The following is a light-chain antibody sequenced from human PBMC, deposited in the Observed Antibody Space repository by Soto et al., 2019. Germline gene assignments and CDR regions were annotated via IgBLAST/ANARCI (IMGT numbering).Light chain of an antibody. V-gene: IGKV1-5*03. Sequence: DILMTQSRSTLSASVGDRVTITCRASQSITSWLAWYQQKPGKAPKLLIYKASSLESGVPSRFSGSGSGTEFTLTISSLQPDDFATYYCQQYNSYPYTFGQGTKLEIK. CDR2: KAS. CDR1: QSITSW. J-gene: IGKJ2*01. CDR3: QQYNSYPYT.